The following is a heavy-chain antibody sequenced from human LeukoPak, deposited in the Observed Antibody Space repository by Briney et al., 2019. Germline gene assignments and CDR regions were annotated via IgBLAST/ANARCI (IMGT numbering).Heavy chain of an antibody. CDR1: GYTFTSYG. J-gene: IGHJ4*02. Sequence: AAVKVPCKATGYTFTSYGISWVRQAPRQGLEWMGWISSNSDNTNYAQKLQGRVTMTTDTSTSTAYMELRSLRSDDTALYFCARDWGSIKVIADYWGQGTLVTVSS. CDR2: ISSNSDNT. CDR3: ARDWGSIKVIADY. V-gene: IGHV1-18*01. D-gene: IGHD7-27*01.